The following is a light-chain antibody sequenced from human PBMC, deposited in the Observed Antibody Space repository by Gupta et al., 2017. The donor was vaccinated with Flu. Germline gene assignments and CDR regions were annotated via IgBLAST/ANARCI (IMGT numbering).Light chain of an antibody. CDR2: GAS. CDR1: QSVSSNF. V-gene: IGKV3D-20*02. Sequence: EIELTQSPATLSVSPGERDTISCRASQSVSSNFLGWYQQKPGQAPRLLIFGASSRATGIPDRFSGGGSGTDFTLTISGLEPEDFAVYYCQQHSNAPYTFGQGTKVEI. CDR3: QQHSNAPYT. J-gene: IGKJ2*01.